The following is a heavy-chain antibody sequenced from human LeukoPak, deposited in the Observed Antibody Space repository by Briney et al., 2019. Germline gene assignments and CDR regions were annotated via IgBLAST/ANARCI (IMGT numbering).Heavy chain of an antibody. J-gene: IGHJ4*02. CDR3: ARDRDSRGYYYPY. D-gene: IGHD3-22*01. CDR1: GFTFSSYA. Sequence: GGSLRLSCAASGFTFSSYAMHWVRQAPGKGLEWVAVISYDGSNKYYADSVKGRFTISRDNSKNTLYLQMNSLGAEDTAVYYCARDRDSRGYYYPYWGQGTLVTVSS. CDR2: ISYDGSNK. V-gene: IGHV3-30-3*01.